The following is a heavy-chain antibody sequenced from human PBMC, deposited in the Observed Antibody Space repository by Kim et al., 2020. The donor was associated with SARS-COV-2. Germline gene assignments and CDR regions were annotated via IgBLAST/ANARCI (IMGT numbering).Heavy chain of an antibody. D-gene: IGHD3-22*01. CDR3: RAEVSDSL. J-gene: IGHJ4*02. CDR2: GSNT. V-gene: IGHV3-23*01. Sequence: GSNTYYAAPVKGQFSISSDKSKNTLYLQMIDLRAEDTAVYYCRAEVSDSLWGQGTLVTVSS.